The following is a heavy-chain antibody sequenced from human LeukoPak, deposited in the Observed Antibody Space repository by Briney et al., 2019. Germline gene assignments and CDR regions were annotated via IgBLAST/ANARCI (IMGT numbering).Heavy chain of an antibody. CDR3: ARRSGIAVAGAFDY. J-gene: IGHJ4*02. V-gene: IGHV3-23*01. D-gene: IGHD6-19*01. CDR2: ISGSGDST. CDR1: GFTFSSYG. Sequence: GGSLRLSCAASGFTFSSYGLSWVRQAPGKGLEWVSGISGSGDSTYYADSVKGRFTISRDNSKNTLYLQMNSLRAEDTAVYYCARRSGIAVAGAFDYWGQGTLVTVSS.